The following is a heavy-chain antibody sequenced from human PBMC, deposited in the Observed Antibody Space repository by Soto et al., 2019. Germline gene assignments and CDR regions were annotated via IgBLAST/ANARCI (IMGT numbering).Heavy chain of an antibody. CDR2: NNAGNGNT. V-gene: IGHV1-3*01. J-gene: IGHJ6*02. CDR1: GYTFTSYA. CDR3: ARQPAAPIYGMDV. Sequence: QVQLVQSGAEVKKPGASVKVSCKASGYTFTSYAMHWVRQAPGQRLEWMGWNNAGNGNTKYSQKFQGRVTITRDTSASTAYMELSSLRSEDTAVYYCARQPAAPIYGMDVWGQGTTVTVSS.